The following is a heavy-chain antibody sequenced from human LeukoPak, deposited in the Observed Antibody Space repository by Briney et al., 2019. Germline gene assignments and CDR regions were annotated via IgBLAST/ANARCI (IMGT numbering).Heavy chain of an antibody. CDR2: ISNDGTNK. CDR1: GFTFSAFR. CDR3: ARAPNGVYCTSSSCRLDY. Sequence: GGSLRLSCAASGFTFSAFRLHWVRQAPGKGLEWVAVISNDGTNKYYPDSVKGRFTISRDNSKNTLYLQMNSLRAEDTAVYYCARAPNGVYCTSSSCRLDYWGQGTLVTVSS. D-gene: IGHD2-2*01. V-gene: IGHV3-30-3*01. J-gene: IGHJ4*02.